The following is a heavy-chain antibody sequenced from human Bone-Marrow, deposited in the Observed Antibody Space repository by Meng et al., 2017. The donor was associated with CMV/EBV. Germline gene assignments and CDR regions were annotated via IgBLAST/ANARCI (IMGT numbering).Heavy chain of an antibody. CDR3: AREAVRGTRDYYYGMDV. Sequence: SETLSLTCTVSGGSISSYYWGWIRQPPGKGLEWIGSIYYSGSTYYNPSLKSRVTISVDTSKNQFSLKLRSVTAADTAVYYCAREAVRGTRDYYYGMDVWGLGTTVTVSS. D-gene: IGHD3-16*02. CDR2: IYYSGST. V-gene: IGHV4-39*07. J-gene: IGHJ6*02. CDR1: GGSISSYY.